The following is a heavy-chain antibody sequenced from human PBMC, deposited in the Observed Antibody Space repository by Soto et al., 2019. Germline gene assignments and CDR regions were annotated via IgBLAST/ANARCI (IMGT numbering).Heavy chain of an antibody. J-gene: IGHJ4*02. D-gene: IGHD6-25*01. CDR2: IVARGGIT. Sequence: EVQLLESVGGLAQPGGSLRLSCAASGFPFSSSPMSWVRLAPGHGLEWFSGIVARGGITYYADSVKGRFTISRNNSKTTLYLQMNSLRAEDTAVYYCAKNSAAKIRVGYDYWGQGTLVTVSS. CDR1: GFPFSSSP. CDR3: AKNSAAKIRVGYDY. V-gene: IGHV3-23*01.